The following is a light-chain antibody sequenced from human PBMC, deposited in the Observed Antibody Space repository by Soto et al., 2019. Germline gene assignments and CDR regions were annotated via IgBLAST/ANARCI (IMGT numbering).Light chain of an antibody. CDR1: QSVLSSSDNKNY. CDR2: WAS. Sequence: DIVMTQSPDSLAVSLGERATINCKSSQSVLSSSDNKNYLAWYQQKPGQPPKLLIYWASTRESGVPDRFSGSGSGTDFTLTISSLQAEDVALYYCQQSYSTPLTF. J-gene: IGKJ4*01. V-gene: IGKV4-1*01. CDR3: QQSYSTPLT.